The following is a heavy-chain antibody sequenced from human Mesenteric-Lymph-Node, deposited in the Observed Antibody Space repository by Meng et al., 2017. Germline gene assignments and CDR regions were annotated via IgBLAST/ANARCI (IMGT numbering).Heavy chain of an antibody. D-gene: IGHD6-19*01. CDR2: IYQTGST. V-gene: IGHV4-4*02. CDR1: GASISSDW. Sequence: QVQLQEAVPGLVKGSGTLSLTCAFSGASISSDWWSWVRQPPGKGLEWIGEIYQTGSTNYNPSLKSRVTISIDKSKNQFSLKLTSVTAADTALYYCARDPTAVAGYFDYWGRGTLVTVSS. CDR3: ARDPTAVAGYFDY. J-gene: IGHJ4*02.